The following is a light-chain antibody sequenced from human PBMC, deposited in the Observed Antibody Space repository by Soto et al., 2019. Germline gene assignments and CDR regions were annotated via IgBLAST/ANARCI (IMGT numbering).Light chain of an antibody. CDR1: QSVSSN. V-gene: IGKV3-15*01. CDR3: QQYNNSPIT. CDR2: GAS. J-gene: IGKJ5*01. Sequence: EIVMTQSPATLSVSPGERATLSCRASQSVSSNLEWYQQKPGQAPRLLIYGASPRATGIPAMFSGSGAGTEFTLTISSLQSEDFAVDYCQQYNNSPITFGQGTRLEI.